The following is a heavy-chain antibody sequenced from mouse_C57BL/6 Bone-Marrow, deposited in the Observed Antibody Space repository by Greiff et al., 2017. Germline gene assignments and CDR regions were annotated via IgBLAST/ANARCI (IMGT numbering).Heavy chain of an antibody. CDR3: ARWEGCDY. D-gene: IGHD4-1*01. Sequence: QVQLQQSGPELVKPGASVKISCKASGYAFSSSWMNWVKQRPGKGLEWIGRIYPGDGDTNYNGKFKGKATLTADKSSSTAYMQLSSLTSEDSAVYFCARWEGCDYWGQGTTLTVSS. CDR2: IYPGDGDT. V-gene: IGHV1-82*01. CDR1: GYAFSSSW. J-gene: IGHJ2*01.